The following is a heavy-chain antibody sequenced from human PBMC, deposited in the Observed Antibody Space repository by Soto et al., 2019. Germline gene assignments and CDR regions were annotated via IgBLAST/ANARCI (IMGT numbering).Heavy chain of an antibody. CDR2: MNNDGSYT. CDR1: GFTFSSYW. J-gene: IGHJ3*02. CDR3: VRGGYMHAGDI. V-gene: IGHV3-74*01. Sequence: EGQLVESGGGLVQPGGSLRLSCAASGFTFSSYWMYWVLQAPGKGLEWVSHMNNDGSYTIYAESVKGRFTFSRDNAKNTLYLQMNSLRAEDTAVYYCVRGGYMHAGDIWGQVTMVTVSS. D-gene: IGHD6-13*01.